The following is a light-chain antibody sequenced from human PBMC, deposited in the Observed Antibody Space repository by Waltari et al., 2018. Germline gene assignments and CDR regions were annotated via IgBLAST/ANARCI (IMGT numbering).Light chain of an antibody. V-gene: IGKV2-30*01. J-gene: IGKJ5*01. Sequence: VMPQSAISLLVILGPPASLSGRSSQSLEDSDRNTCLTWFQQRPGQAPRRLIFKVSSRDSGVPDRFSGSGSGTDFTLSISRVEAEDVGIYYCMQCTQWSITFGQGTRLEIK. CDR1: QSLEDSDRNTC. CDR2: KVS. CDR3: MQCTQWSIT.